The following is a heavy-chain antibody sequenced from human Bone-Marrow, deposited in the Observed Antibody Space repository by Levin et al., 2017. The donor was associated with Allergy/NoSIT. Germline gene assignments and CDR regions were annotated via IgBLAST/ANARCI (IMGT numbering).Heavy chain of an antibody. CDR3: ARESHGGNFAH. Sequence: RGESLKISCKTSGATFSTNGISWVRQVPGQGLEWMGAIVPIFEKSNYAQKFRGRVTISADESTSTAYMEVNSLTSEDTALYYCARESHGGNFAHWGQGTLVTVSS. CDR2: IVPIFEKS. V-gene: IGHV1-69*01. CDR1: GATFSTNG. D-gene: IGHD4-23*01. J-gene: IGHJ5*02.